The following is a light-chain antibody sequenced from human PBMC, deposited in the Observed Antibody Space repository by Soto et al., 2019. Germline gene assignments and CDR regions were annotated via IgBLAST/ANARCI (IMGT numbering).Light chain of an antibody. V-gene: IGKV3-20*01. Sequence: EIVLTQSPGTLSLSPAERATLSCRASHSVSSSYLVWYQQKPGQAPRNLFYSTSSRATGIPDMFSGSGSGTDFTLTISRLEPEDFAVYYCQQYGDSPWTFGQGTKVDSK. CDR1: HSVSSSY. CDR2: STS. CDR3: QQYGDSPWT. J-gene: IGKJ1*01.